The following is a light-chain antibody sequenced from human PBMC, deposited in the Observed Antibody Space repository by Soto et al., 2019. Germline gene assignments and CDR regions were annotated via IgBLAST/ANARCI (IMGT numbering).Light chain of an antibody. CDR1: SSDVGGYNY. CDR2: EVS. J-gene: IGLJ1*01. Sequence: QYALTQPASVSGSPGQSITISCTGTSSDVGGYNYVSWYQQHPGKAPKLMIYEVSNRPSGVSNRFSGSKSGNTASLTISGLQAEDEADYYCSSYTSSSTLALYVFGTGTKVTVL. CDR3: SSYTSSSTLALYV. V-gene: IGLV2-14*01.